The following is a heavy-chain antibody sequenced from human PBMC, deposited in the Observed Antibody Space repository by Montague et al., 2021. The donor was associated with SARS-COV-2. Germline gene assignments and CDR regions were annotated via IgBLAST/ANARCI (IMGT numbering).Heavy chain of an antibody. D-gene: IGHD3-22*01. Sequence: SETRSLTCTVSGGSISSSSYYWGWIRQPPGKGLEWIGSIYYSGSTYYNPSLKSRVTISVDTSKNQFSLKMTSVTAADTAVYYCARGRQHINMVVVVVTGGEYYFDFWGQGTLVAASS. CDR3: ARGRQHINMVVVVVTGGEYYFDF. V-gene: IGHV4-39*07. J-gene: IGHJ4*02. CDR2: IYYSGST. CDR1: GGSISSSSYY.